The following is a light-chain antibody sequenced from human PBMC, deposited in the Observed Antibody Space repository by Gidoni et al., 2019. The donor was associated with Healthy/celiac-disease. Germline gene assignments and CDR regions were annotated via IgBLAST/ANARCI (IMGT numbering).Light chain of an antibody. J-gene: IGLJ2*01. CDR3: QAWDSSTVV. Sequence: SYELTHPPSVSVSQGQTASITCPGDKLGDKYACWFQQKPGQSPVLVIYQDSKRPSGIPERFSGSNSGNTATLTISGTQAMDEADYYCQAWDSSTVVFGGGTKLTVL. CDR2: QDS. V-gene: IGLV3-1*01. CDR1: KLGDKY.